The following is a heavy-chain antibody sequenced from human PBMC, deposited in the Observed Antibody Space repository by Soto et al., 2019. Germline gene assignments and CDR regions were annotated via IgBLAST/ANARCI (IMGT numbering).Heavy chain of an antibody. CDR1: GGSISSYY. Sequence: PSETLSLTCTVSGGSISSYYWSWIRQPPGKGLEWIGYIYYSGSTNYNPSLKSRVTISVDTSKNQFSLRLSSVTAAGTAVYYCARGLSGSYSWFDPWGQGTLVTVSS. CDR3: ARGLSGSYSWFDP. J-gene: IGHJ5*02. V-gene: IGHV4-59*01. D-gene: IGHD1-26*01. CDR2: IYYSGST.